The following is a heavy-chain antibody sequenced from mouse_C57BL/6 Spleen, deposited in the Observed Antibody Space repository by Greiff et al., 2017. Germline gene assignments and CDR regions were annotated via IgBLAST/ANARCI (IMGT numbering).Heavy chain of an antibody. D-gene: IGHD1-1*01. CDR2: ILPGSGST. CDR1: GYTFTGYW. J-gene: IGHJ3*01. V-gene: IGHV1-9*01. Sequence: QVQLKQSGAELMKPGASVKLSCKATGYTFTGYWIEWVKQRPGHGLEWIGEILPGSGSTNYNEKFKGKATFTADTSSNTAYMQLSSLTTEDSAIYYCAREGYYYGSSSSFAYWGQGTLVTVSA. CDR3: AREGYYYGSSSSFAY.